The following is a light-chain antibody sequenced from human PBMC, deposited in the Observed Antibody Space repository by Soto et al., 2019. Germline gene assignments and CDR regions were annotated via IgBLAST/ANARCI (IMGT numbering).Light chain of an antibody. CDR1: QSIKNW. J-gene: IGKJ3*01. Sequence: DTQMTQSPSTLSASVGDRVTITCRASQSIKNWLAWYQQKPGEAPKLLIYKASTLEGGVPSRFSGSGSGTEFTLTISCLQPDDVATYYCQQYSSYSQFTFGPGTKVDIK. CDR3: QQYSSYSQFT. CDR2: KAS. V-gene: IGKV1-5*03.